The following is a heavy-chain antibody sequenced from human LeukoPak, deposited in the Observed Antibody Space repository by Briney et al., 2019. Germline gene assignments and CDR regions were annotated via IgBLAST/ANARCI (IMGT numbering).Heavy chain of an antibody. CDR2: IYWNDDK. Sequence: SGPTLVNPTQTLTLTCTFSVFSLSTSGVGVGWIRQPPGKALEWLALIYWNDDKRYSPSLKSRFTITKDTSKNQVVLTMTNMDPVDTATYYCAHRPRPLYYYDSSDAFDIWGQGTMVTVSS. CDR1: VFSLSTSGVG. D-gene: IGHD3-22*01. CDR3: AHRPRPLYYYDSSDAFDI. J-gene: IGHJ3*02. V-gene: IGHV2-5*01.